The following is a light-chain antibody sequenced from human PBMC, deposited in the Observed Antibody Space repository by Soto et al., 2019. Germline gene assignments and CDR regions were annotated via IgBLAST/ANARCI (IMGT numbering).Light chain of an antibody. J-gene: IGKJ1*01. CDR2: AAS. CDR3: QQLSTYSRT. Sequence: DIQLTQSPSFLSASVGDRVTITCRASQGISSYLAWFQQKPGKAPTLLIYAASTLQSGVPSRFSGSGSGTDFTLTISSLQPEDFATYYCQQLSTYSRTFGQGTKVEVK. V-gene: IGKV1-9*01. CDR1: QGISSY.